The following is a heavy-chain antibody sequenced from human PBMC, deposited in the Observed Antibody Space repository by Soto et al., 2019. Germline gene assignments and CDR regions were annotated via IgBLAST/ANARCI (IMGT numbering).Heavy chain of an antibody. V-gene: IGHV1-69*13. D-gene: IGHD5-18*01. Sequence: SVKVSCNASGGTFSSYAISWVRQAPGQGLEWMGGIIPIFGTANYAQKFQGRITITADESTSTAYMELSSLRSEDTAVYYCARDLGSYGSRYIYDIWGQGTMVTVSS. CDR1: GGTFSSYA. CDR3: ARDLGSYGSRYIYDI. J-gene: IGHJ3*02. CDR2: IIPIFGTA.